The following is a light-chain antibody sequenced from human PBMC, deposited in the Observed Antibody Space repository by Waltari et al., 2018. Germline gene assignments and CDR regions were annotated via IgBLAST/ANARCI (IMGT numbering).Light chain of an antibody. Sequence: LSPPSPGPFSFSPGKAAPLSCGANHVTGSSLIWYQQKPGQAPRLLIYGASTRATGIPDRFSGSGFGTDFSLTIDRLEPEDFGVYFCQKYEGVAVTFGQGTRVEIK. CDR1: HVTGSS. J-gene: IGKJ1*01. CDR2: GAS. V-gene: IGKV3-20*01. CDR3: QKYEGVAVT.